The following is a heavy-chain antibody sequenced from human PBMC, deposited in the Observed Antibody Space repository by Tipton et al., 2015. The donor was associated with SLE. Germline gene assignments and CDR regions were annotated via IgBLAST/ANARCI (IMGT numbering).Heavy chain of an antibody. V-gene: IGHV4/OR15-8*01. CDR1: GFTFNSYE. Sequence: LRLSCVASGFTFNSYEMNWVRQPPGKGLEYIGEIHHRGSTNYKSSLRGRVTISVDKSKNQFSLKLTSVTAADTAVYYCARDPKYWGQGTLVIVSS. CDR3: ARDPKY. CDR2: IHHRGST. J-gene: IGHJ4*02.